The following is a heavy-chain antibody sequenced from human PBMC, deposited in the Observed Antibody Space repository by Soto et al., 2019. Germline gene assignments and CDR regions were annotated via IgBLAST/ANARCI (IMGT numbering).Heavy chain of an antibody. CDR1: GFTFSSYW. Sequence: PGGSLRLSCAASGFTFSSYWMSWVRQAPGKGLEWVANIKQDGSQKWYGDCVKGRFAISRDNAKNSLYLQMNSLRAEDTAVYYCARDPNIVLVPAALRSYYYYYGMDVWGQGTTVTSP. CDR3: ARDPNIVLVPAALRSYYYYYGMDV. V-gene: IGHV3-7*01. CDR2: IKQDGSQK. D-gene: IGHD2-2*01. J-gene: IGHJ6*02.